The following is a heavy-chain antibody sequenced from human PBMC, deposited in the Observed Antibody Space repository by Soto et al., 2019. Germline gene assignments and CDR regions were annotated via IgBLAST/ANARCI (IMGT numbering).Heavy chain of an antibody. CDR2: INGRSNYV. CDR1: GFTFSTYT. V-gene: IGHV3-21*01. Sequence: EVQVVESGGGLVKPGGSLRLSCVFSGFTFSTYTMTCVRQAPGKGLDWVSSINGRSNYVYYADSVKGRFTISRDNAKNSLYLQMNRLRAEDTAIYYCAREDGVVGSSSAFDHWGLGTLVTVSS. J-gene: IGHJ4*02. D-gene: IGHD1-26*01. CDR3: AREDGVVGSSSAFDH.